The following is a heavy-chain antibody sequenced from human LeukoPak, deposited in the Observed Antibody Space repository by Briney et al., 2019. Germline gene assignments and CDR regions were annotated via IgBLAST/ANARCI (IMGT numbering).Heavy chain of an antibody. CDR3: ARDWGIMATYYFDY. D-gene: IGHD5-12*01. V-gene: IGHV1-18*01. Sequence: ASVKVSCKASGYTFTNYGISWVRQAPGQGLEWMGWISDYNGNANHAQKFQGGVTMTTDTSTSTAYMELRSLRSDDTAVYYCARDWGIMATYYFDYWGQGTLVTVSS. J-gene: IGHJ4*02. CDR1: GYTFTNYG. CDR2: ISDYNGNA.